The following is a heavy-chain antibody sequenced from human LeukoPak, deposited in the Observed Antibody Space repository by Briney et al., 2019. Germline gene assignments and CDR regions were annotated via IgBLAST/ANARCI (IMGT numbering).Heavy chain of an antibody. D-gene: IGHD3-22*01. CDR3: ARGVFYDSSGSVE. CDR2: INPNSGGT. V-gene: IGHV1-2*02. CDR1: GYTFTGYY. J-gene: IGHJ4*02. Sequence: GASVKVSCKASGYTFTGYYMHWVRQAPGQGLEWMGWINPNSGGTNYAQKFQGRVTMTRDTSISTAYMELSRLRSDDTAVYYCARGVFYDSSGSVEWGQGTLVTVSS.